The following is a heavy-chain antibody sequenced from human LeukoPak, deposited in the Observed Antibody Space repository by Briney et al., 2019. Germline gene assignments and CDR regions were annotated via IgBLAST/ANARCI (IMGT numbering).Heavy chain of an antibody. J-gene: IGHJ4*02. V-gene: IGHV3-33*06. CDR2: IWYDGSNK. CDR1: GFTFSSYA. CDR3: AKAYCSSTSCPNPY. D-gene: IGHD2-2*01. Sequence: GGSLRLSCAASGFTFSSYAMSWVRQAPGKGLEWVAVIWYDGSNKYYADSVKGRFTISRDNSKNTLYLQMSSLRAEDTAVYYCAKAYCSSTSCPNPYWGQGTLVTVSS.